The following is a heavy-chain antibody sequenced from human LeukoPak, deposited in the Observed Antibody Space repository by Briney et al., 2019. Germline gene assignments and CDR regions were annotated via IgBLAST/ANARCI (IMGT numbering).Heavy chain of an antibody. CDR2: INHGGSA. Sequence: SETLSLTCTVSGYSISSGHYWGWIRQSPWGLEWLGEINHGGSANYNPSLKSRVTISVDTSKNQFSLHLSSVTAADSAVYFCARGSMRRRYFYYYMDVWGNGTTVTVSS. CDR1: GYSISSGHY. V-gene: IGHV4-38-2*02. CDR3: ARGSMRRRYFYYYMDV. J-gene: IGHJ6*03. D-gene: IGHD6-6*01.